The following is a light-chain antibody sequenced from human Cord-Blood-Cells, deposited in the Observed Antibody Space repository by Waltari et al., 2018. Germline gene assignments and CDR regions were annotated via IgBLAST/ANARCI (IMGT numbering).Light chain of an antibody. Sequence: QSALTQPASVSGSPGQSITISCTGTSSDVGSYNLVSWYQQHPSKAPQLLVYEGSKRPSGFSNRFSGSKSGNTASLTISGLQAEDEADYYCCSYAGSSTWVFGGGTKLTVL. CDR1: SSDVGSYNL. V-gene: IGLV2-23*01. J-gene: IGLJ3*02. CDR3: CSYAGSSTWV. CDR2: EGS.